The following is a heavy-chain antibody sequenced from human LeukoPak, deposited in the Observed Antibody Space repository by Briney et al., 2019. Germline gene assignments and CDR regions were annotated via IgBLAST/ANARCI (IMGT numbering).Heavy chain of an antibody. CDR2: VNPNSSGT. Sequence: ASVKVSCKASGYTFSGYCIHWVRQAPGQGLEWMGWVNPNSSGTNYGQNFQGRVTMTRDTSISTAYMELRGLTPDDTAVYYCARAGYYDSSGYYHPFDYWGQGIVVTVSS. CDR3: ARAGYYDSSGYYHPFDY. V-gene: IGHV1-2*02. D-gene: IGHD3-22*01. CDR1: GYTFSGYC. J-gene: IGHJ4*02.